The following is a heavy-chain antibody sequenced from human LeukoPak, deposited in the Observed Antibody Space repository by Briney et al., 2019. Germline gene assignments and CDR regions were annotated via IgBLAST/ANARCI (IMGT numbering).Heavy chain of an antibody. CDR1: GFTFNSYA. D-gene: IGHD7-27*01. J-gene: IGHJ3*02. CDR3: AIPPRVAAFDI. V-gene: IGHV3-23*01. Sequence: QTGGSLRLSCAASGFTFNSYAMTWVRQAPGKGLEWVSAISGGGVNTYYADSVKGRFTISRDNSKNMLYLQMNSLRAEDTAVYYCAIPPRVAAFDIWGQGTMVTVSS. CDR2: ISGGGVNT.